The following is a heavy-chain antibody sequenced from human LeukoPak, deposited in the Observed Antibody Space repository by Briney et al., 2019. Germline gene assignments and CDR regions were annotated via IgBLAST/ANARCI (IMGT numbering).Heavy chain of an antibody. CDR1: GGSISGNSYY. V-gene: IGHV4-39*07. CDR3: ARRGGSGSYSYYYYYYMDV. Sequence: PSETLSLTCAVSGGSISGNSYYWGWIRQPPGKGLEWIGSIYYSGSTYYNPSLKSRVTISVDASKNQFSLKLSSVTAADTAVYYCARRGGSGSYSYYYYYYMDVWGKGTTVTISS. D-gene: IGHD3-10*01. CDR2: IYYSGST. J-gene: IGHJ6*03.